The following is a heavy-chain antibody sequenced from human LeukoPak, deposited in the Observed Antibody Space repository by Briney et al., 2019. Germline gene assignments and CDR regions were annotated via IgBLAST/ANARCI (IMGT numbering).Heavy chain of an antibody. CDR1: GYTFTGYY. CDR3: ARALRTDWTNAFDI. J-gene: IGHJ3*02. D-gene: IGHD3/OR15-3a*01. Sequence: GASVKVSCKASGYTFTGYYMHWVRQAPGQGLEWMGWINPNSGGTNYAQKFQGRVTMTRDTSISTAYMELSRLRSDDTAVYYCARALRTDWTNAFDIWGQGTMVTVSS. CDR2: INPNSGGT. V-gene: IGHV1-2*02.